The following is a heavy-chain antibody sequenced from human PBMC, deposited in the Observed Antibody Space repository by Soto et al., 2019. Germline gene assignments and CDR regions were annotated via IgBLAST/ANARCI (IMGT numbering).Heavy chain of an antibody. Sequence: GASGKVCCKASGYTFTSYGISWVRQAPGQGLEWMGWISAHNGNTDYAQKFQGRVTMTTDTSTSTASMELRSLRSDDTAVYYCARGSYISSWYSLDYWGQGTLVTVSS. CDR1: GYTFTSYG. CDR3: ARGSYISSWYSLDY. V-gene: IGHV1-18*04. D-gene: IGHD6-13*01. J-gene: IGHJ4*02. CDR2: ISAHNGNT.